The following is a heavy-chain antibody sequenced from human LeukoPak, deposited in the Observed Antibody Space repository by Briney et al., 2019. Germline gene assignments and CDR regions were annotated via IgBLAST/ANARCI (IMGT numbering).Heavy chain of an antibody. D-gene: IGHD3-22*01. J-gene: IGHJ6*02. Sequence: ASVKVSCKASGYTFTSYDINWVRQATGQGLEWMGWMNPNSGNTGYAQKFQGRVTMTRNTSISTAYMELSSLRSEDTAVYYCACTYSDSSGYYYRYGEMDVWGQGTTVTVSS. CDR3: ACTYSDSSGYYYRYGEMDV. V-gene: IGHV1-8*01. CDR2: MNPNSGNT. CDR1: GYTFTSYD.